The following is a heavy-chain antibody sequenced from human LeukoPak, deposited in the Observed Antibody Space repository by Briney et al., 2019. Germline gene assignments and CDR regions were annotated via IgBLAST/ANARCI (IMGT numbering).Heavy chain of an antibody. CDR3: ASAHGGSGYDRPFDY. V-gene: IGHV3-48*03. J-gene: IGHJ4*02. CDR2: IDSSGSTT. CDR1: RFYFSTYD. Sequence: GGSLRLSCTASRFYFSTYDMNWVRQVAGKGLEWVSYIDSSGSTTYYAGSVQGRFTISRDNAKNSLYLQMKSLRVEDTAFYYCASAHGGSGYDRPFDYWGQGTLVTVSS. D-gene: IGHD5-12*01.